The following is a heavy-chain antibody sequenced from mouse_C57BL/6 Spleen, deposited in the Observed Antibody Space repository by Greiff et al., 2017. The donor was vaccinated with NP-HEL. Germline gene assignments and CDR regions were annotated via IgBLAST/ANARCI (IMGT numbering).Heavy chain of an antibody. V-gene: IGHV1-82*01. CDR3: ARGGVPNYFDY. J-gene: IGHJ2*01. CDR2: IYPGDGDT. Sequence: VQLQQSGPELVKPGASVKISCKASGYAFSSSWMNWVKQRPGKGLEWIGRIYPGDGDTNYNGKFKGKATLTADKSSSTAYMQISSLTSEDSAVYFCARGGVPNYFDYWGQGTTLTVSS. CDR1: GYAFSSSW.